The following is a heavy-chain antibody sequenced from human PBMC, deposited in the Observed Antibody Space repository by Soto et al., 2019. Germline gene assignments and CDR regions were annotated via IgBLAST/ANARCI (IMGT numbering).Heavy chain of an antibody. V-gene: IGHV1-58*01. CDR2: IIVDSGNT. CDR1: GFTYSNSA. D-gene: IGHD3-10*01. CDR3: ARDRIVMGVRYFDY. J-gene: IGHJ4*02. Sequence: SVTVSCTASGFTYSNSAVQWVRQARGRGLEWIGWIIVDSGNTNYAQKFQGRVTMTTDTSTSTAYMELRSLRSDDTAVYYCARDRIVMGVRYFDYWGQGTLVTVSS.